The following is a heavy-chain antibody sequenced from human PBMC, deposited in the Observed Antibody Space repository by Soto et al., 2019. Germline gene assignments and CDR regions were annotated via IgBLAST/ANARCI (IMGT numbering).Heavy chain of an antibody. CDR3: ARSYDILTGYSSFFDY. CDR2: INAGNGNT. J-gene: IGHJ4*02. V-gene: IGHV1-3*01. Sequence: GASVKVSCKASGYTFTSYAMHWVRQAPGQRLEWMGWINAGNGNTKYSQKFQGRVTITRDTSASTAYMELSSLRSEDTAVYYCARSYDILTGYSSFFDYWGQGTLVTVSS. D-gene: IGHD3-9*01. CDR1: GYTFTSYA.